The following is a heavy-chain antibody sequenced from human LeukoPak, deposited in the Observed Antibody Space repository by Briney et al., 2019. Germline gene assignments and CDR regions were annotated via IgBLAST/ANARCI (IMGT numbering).Heavy chain of an antibody. CDR1: GGSISSYY. CDR3: ARDLPYDFWSGRFDP. CDR2: IYTSGST. D-gene: IGHD3-3*01. J-gene: IGHJ5*02. V-gene: IGHV4-4*07. Sequence: SQTLSLTCTVSGGSISSYYWSWIRQPAGKGLEWIGRIYTSGSTNYNPSLKSRVTMSVDTSKNQFSLKLSSVTAADTAVYYCARDLPYDFWSGRFDPWGQGTLVTVSS.